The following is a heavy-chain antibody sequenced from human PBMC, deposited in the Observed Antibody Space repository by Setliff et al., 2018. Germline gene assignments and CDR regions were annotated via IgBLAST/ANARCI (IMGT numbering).Heavy chain of an antibody. CDR3: ARSYSNSLEY. CDR2: INHRGKT. Sequence: PSETLSLTCAVSGGSISSGNWWSWVRQTPGKGLEWIGEINHRGKTNHKPSLKSRVTMSVDKSKNQFSLKLNSVTAADTAVYYCARSYSNSLEYWGQGTLVTAPQ. J-gene: IGHJ4*02. CDR1: GGSISSGNW. V-gene: IGHV4-4*02. D-gene: IGHD4-4*01.